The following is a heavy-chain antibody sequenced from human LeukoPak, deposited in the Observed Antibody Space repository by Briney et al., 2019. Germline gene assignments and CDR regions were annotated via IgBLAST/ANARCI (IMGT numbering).Heavy chain of an antibody. CDR1: GGPISSSSYY. CDR3: ARGQRDYGSGSQDFDY. D-gene: IGHD3-10*01. Sequence: SETLSLTCTVSGGPISSSSYYWGWIRQPPGKGLEWIGSIYYSGSTYYNPSLKSRVTISVDTSKNQFSLKLSSVTAADTAVYYCARGQRDYGSGSQDFDYWGQGTLVTVSS. J-gene: IGHJ4*02. CDR2: IYYSGST. V-gene: IGHV4-39*07.